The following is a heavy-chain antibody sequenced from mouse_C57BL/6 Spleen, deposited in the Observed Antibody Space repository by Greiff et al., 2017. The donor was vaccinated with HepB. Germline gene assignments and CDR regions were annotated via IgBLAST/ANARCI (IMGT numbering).Heavy chain of an antibody. Sequence: EVQLQQSGAELVRPGASVKLSCTASGFNIKDDYMHWVKQRPEQGLEWIGWIDPENGDTEYASKFQGKATITADTSSNTAYVQLSSLTSEDTAVYYCTTPFFMDYWGQGTSVTVSS. CDR1: GFNIKDDY. V-gene: IGHV14-4*01. CDR2: IDPENGDT. J-gene: IGHJ4*01. CDR3: TTPFFMDY.